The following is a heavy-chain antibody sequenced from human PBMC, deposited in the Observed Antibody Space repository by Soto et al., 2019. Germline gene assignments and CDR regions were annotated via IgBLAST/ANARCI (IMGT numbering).Heavy chain of an antibody. CDR2: IYYSGST. CDR1: GGSISSYY. Sequence: QVQLQESGPGLVKPSETLSLTCTVSGGSISSYYWSWIRQPPGKGLEWIGYIYYSGSTNYNPSLKSRVTISVDTSKNQFSLKLSSVTAADTAVYYCARQNGEIFDYWGQGTLVTVSS. J-gene: IGHJ4*02. CDR3: ARQNGEIFDY. V-gene: IGHV4-59*08. D-gene: IGHD4-17*01.